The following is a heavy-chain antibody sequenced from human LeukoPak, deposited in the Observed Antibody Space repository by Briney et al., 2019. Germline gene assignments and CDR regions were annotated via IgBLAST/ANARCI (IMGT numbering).Heavy chain of an antibody. CDR1: GGSISSGSYY. J-gene: IGHJ4*02. D-gene: IGHD3-22*01. CDR3: AKSRGTMIVD. CDR2: IYTSGST. V-gene: IGHV4-61*02. Sequence: PSETLSLTCTVSGGSISSGSYYWSWIRQPAGKGLEYIGRIYTSGSTSYNPSLKSRVTISVDTSKNQFSLKLSSVTAADTAVYYCAKSRGTMIVDWGQGTLVTVSS.